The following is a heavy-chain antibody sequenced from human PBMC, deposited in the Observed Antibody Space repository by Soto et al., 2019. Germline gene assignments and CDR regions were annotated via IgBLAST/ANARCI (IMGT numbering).Heavy chain of an antibody. CDR1: GGTFSTYT. V-gene: IGHV1-69*02. CDR3: ATEESRGYVTMGKEYFQQ. Sequence: QVQLVQSGAEVKMPGSSVKVSCKASGGTFSTYTINWVRQAPGQGLEWMGRIIPIIGREDYAQKFQGRVPSRVREDATHSYQCRGTITAEQPKDTAYMELSSLRSEYTALDYCATEESRGYVTMGKEYFQQWGQGTQVAVSS. D-gene: IGHD6-13*01. J-gene: IGHJ1*01. CDR2: IIPIIGRE.